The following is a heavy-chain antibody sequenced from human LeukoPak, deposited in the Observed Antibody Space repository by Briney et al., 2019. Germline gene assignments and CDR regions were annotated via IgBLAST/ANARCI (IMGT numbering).Heavy chain of an antibody. V-gene: IGHV1-69*13. J-gene: IGHJ6*02. D-gene: IGHD3-16*02. CDR3: ARVSHYDYVWGSYRYYYYYYGMDV. Sequence: ASVKVSCKASGGTFSSYATSWVRQAPGQGLEWMGGIIPIFGTANYAQKFQGRVTITADESTSTAYMELSSLRSEDTAVYYCARVSHYDYVWGSYRYYYYYYGMDVWGQGTTVTVSS. CDR2: IIPIFGTA. CDR1: GGTFSSYA.